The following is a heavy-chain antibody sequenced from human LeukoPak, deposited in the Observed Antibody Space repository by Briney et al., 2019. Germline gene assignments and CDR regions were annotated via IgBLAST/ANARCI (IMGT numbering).Heavy chain of an antibody. CDR1: GFTFDDYA. CDR3: AKDFGVTMVRGVIGGINY. Sequence: PGRSLRLSCAASGFTFDDYAMHWVRQAPGKGLEWVSGISWNSGSIGYADSVKGRFTISRDNAKNSLYLQMDSPRAEDTALYYCAKDFGVTMVRGVIGGINYWGQGTLVTVSS. V-gene: IGHV3-9*01. D-gene: IGHD3-10*01. CDR2: ISWNSGSI. J-gene: IGHJ4*02.